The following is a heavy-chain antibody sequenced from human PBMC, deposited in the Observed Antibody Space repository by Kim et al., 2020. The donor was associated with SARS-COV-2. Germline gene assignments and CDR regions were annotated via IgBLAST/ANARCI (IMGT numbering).Heavy chain of an antibody. CDR2: IYYSGST. CDR3: ARGFGISDAFDI. D-gene: IGHD2-15*01. Sequence: SETLSLTCTVSGGSISSGGYYWSWIRQHPGKGLEWIGYIYYSGSTYYNPSLKSRVTISVDTSKNQFSLKLSSVTAADTAVYYCARGFGISDAFDIWGQGTMVTVSS. V-gene: IGHV4-31*03. CDR1: GGSISSGGYY. J-gene: IGHJ3*02.